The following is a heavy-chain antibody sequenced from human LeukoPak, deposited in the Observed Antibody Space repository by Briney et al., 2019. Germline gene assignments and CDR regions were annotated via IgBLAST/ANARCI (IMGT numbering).Heavy chain of an antibody. D-gene: IGHD2-2*01. CDR1: GFTFSSYA. Sequence: GRSLRLSCAASGFTFSSYAMHWVRQAPGKGLEWVAVISYDGSNKYYADSVKGRFTISRDNSKNTLYLQMNSLRAEDTAVYYCARGNLIVVVPAANGRYYYGMDVWGQGTTVTVSS. CDR2: ISYDGSNK. J-gene: IGHJ6*02. CDR3: ARGNLIVVVPAANGRYYYGMDV. V-gene: IGHV3-30*04.